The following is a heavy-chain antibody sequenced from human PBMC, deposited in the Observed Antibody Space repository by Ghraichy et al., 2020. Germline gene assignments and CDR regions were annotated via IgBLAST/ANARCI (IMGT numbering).Heavy chain of an antibody. CDR3: ARDYGDFDY. J-gene: IGHJ4*02. D-gene: IGHD4-17*01. V-gene: IGHV4-39*01. CDR2: IYYSGST. Sequence: SETLSLTCTVSGGSISSSSYYWGWIRQPPGKGLEWIGSIYYSGSTYYNPSLKSRVTISVDTSKNQFSLKLSSVTAADTAVYYCARDYGDFDYWGQGTLVTVSS. CDR1: GGSISSSSYY.